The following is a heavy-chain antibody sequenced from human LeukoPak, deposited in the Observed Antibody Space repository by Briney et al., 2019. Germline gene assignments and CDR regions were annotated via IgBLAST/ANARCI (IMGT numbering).Heavy chain of an antibody. CDR3: ATEEIRQWLVRNDY. CDR1: GYTFTDYY. J-gene: IGHJ4*02. D-gene: IGHD6-19*01. Sequence: ASVKVSCKGPGYTFTDYYMHWVQQAPGKGLEWMGLVDPEDGETIYAEKFQGRVTITADTSTDTAYMELSSLRSEDTAVYYCATEEIRQWLVRNDYWGQGTLVTVSS. V-gene: IGHV1-69-2*01. CDR2: VDPEDGET.